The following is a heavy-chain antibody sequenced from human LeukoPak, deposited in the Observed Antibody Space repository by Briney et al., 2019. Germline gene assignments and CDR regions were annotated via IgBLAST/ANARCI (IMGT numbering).Heavy chain of an antibody. CDR1: GFTFGSYS. J-gene: IGHJ3*02. D-gene: IGHD1-26*01. Sequence: GGPLRLSCAASGFTFGSYSMNWVRQAPGKGLEWVSSISSSSSYIYYADSVKGRFTISRDNATNSLYLQMNSLRAEDTAVYYCAREMGGASDICGQGTMVTVSS. CDR3: AREMGGASDI. V-gene: IGHV3-21*01. CDR2: ISSSSSYI.